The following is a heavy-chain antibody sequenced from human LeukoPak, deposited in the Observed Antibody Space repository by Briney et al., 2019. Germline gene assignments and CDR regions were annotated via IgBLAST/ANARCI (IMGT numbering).Heavy chain of an antibody. V-gene: IGHV1-18*01. Sequence: AAVTVSCTASGYTFTSYGISWVRQAPGQGLEWMGGISAYNGKTNYAQNLQGRVTMTTATSTSTDYMELRSLRSDDTAVYYCARDKGTTRCYADYWGQGTLVTVSS. CDR3: ARDKGTTRCYADY. CDR2: ISAYNGKT. CDR1: GYTFTSYG. D-gene: IGHD2-2*01. J-gene: IGHJ4*02.